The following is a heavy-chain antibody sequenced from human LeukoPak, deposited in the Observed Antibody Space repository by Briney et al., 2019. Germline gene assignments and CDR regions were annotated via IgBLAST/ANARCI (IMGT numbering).Heavy chain of an antibody. J-gene: IGHJ3*02. CDR3: ARAYSGSYKYAFDI. CDR1: GYTFTSYG. V-gene: IGHV1-18*01. Sequence: ASVKVSCKASGYTFTSYGISWVRQAPGQGLEWMGWISAYNGNTNYAQKLQGRVTMTTDTSTSTAYMELRSLRSDDTAVYYCARAYSGSYKYAFDIWGQGTMVTVSS. CDR2: ISAYNGNT. D-gene: IGHD1-26*01.